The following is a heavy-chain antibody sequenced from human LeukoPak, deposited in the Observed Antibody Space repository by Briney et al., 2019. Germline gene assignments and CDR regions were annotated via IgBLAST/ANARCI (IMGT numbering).Heavy chain of an antibody. V-gene: IGHV3-74*01. CDR2: INSDGSIT. CDR1: GFTFSSYW. Sequence: GGSLRLSCAASGFTFSSYWMHWVRQAPGKGLMWVSRINSDGSITNYADSVKGRFTISRDNAKNTLYLQMNSLRAEDTAVYYCARVRATFSPHFDNWGQGTLVTV. CDR3: ARVRATFSPHFDN. J-gene: IGHJ4*02. D-gene: IGHD5-12*01.